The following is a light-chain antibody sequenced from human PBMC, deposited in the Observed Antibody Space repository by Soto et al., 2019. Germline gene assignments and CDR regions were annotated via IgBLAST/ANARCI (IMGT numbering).Light chain of an antibody. V-gene: IGLV4-69*01. J-gene: IGLJ2*01. CDR2: LNSDGSH. CDR1: SGHSSYA. CDR3: QTWVTGIQV. Sequence: QLVLTQSPSASASLGASVKLTCTLSSGHSSYAIAWHQQRPEKGPRYLTKLNSDGSHSKGDGIPDRFSGSSSGAERYLTISSLQSEDEADYYCQTWVTGIQVFGGGTKLTVL.